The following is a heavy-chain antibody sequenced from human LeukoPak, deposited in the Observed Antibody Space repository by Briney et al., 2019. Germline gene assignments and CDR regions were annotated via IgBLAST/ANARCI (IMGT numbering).Heavy chain of an antibody. CDR1: GFSLSTSGVG. CDR3: ATAGSFLVLGY. Sequence: SGPTLVKPTQTLTLTCTFSGFSLSTSGVGVGWIRQPPGKALEWLALIYWDDDKRYSPSLKSRLTITKDTSKNQVVLTMTNMDLVDTATYYCATAGSFLVLGYWGQGTLVTVSS. CDR2: IYWDDDK. D-gene: IGHD6-13*01. J-gene: IGHJ4*02. V-gene: IGHV2-5*02.